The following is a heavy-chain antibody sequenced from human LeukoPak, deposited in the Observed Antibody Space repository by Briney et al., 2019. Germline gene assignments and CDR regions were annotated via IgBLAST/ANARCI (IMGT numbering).Heavy chain of an antibody. Sequence: GGSLRLSCAASGFTFSSYGMHWVRQAPGKGLEWVAFIRYDGSNKYYADSVKGRFTISRGNSKNTLYLQMNSLRAEDTAVYYCASLDYGEVVIRDYWGQGTLVTVSS. CDR2: IRYDGSNK. V-gene: IGHV3-30*02. CDR3: ASLDYGEVVIRDY. J-gene: IGHJ4*02. D-gene: IGHD4-17*01. CDR1: GFTFSSYG.